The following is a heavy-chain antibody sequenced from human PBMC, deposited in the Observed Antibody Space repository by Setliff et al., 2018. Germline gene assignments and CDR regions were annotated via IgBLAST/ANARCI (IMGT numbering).Heavy chain of an antibody. J-gene: IGHJ4*02. CDR3: VRHLWCRWMAASSDYFDY. V-gene: IGHV4-38-2*02. CDR1: GYSISSGYY. D-gene: IGHD2-21*01. Sequence: SETLSLTCTVSGYSISSGYYWGWIRQPPGKGLEWLGSFFHTGSTYYKSSLESRVTMSVDTSNNQFSLKLNSVTAADTAVYYCVRHLWCRWMAASSDYFDYWGQGSLVTVSS. CDR2: FFHTGST.